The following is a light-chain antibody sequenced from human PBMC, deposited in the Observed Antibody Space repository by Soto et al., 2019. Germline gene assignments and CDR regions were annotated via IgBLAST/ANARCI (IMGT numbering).Light chain of an antibody. V-gene: IGKV3-15*01. Sequence: EIVMTQSPATLSVSPGEGVTLSCRASQSIRSNLAWYQHKPGQAPRLLIYGASIRATGVPARFSGSGSGTEFTLTISSLQSEDFAIYSCQQHFNWPFTFGPGTTVDLK. J-gene: IGKJ3*01. CDR3: QQHFNWPFT. CDR1: QSIRSN. CDR2: GAS.